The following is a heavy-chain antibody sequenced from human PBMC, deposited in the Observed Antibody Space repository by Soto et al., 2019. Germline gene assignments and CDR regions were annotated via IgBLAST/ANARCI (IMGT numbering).Heavy chain of an antibody. CDR2: IYYSGST. Sequence: QLQLQESGPGLVKPSETLSLNCTVSGGSISSRGYYWGWIRQPPGKGLEWIGTIYYSGSTYYNPSLKGRVTISVDTSKNQFSLKLSSVTAADTAVYYCATSNWFDPWGQGTLVTVSS. J-gene: IGHJ5*02. CDR3: ATSNWFDP. V-gene: IGHV4-39*01. CDR1: GGSISSRGYY.